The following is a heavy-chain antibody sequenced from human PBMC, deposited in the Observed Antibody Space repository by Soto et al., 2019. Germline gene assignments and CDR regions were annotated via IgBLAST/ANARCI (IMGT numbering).Heavy chain of an antibody. CDR1: GYPFTSYA. CDR2: INAGNGNT. Sequence: ASVKVSCKASGYPFTSYAMHWVRQAPGQRLEWIGWINAGNGNTKYSQKFQGRVTITRDTSASTAYMELSSLRSEDTAVYYCARVDSGIAAADDDYYYGMDVWGQGTTVTVSS. D-gene: IGHD6-13*01. CDR3: ARVDSGIAAADDDYYYGMDV. J-gene: IGHJ6*02. V-gene: IGHV1-3*01.